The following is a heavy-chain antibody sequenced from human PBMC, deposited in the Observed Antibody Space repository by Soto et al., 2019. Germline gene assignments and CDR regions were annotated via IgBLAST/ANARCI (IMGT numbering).Heavy chain of an antibody. CDR3: ARVRGGTGWSNWNSGGFDY. D-gene: IGHD1-7*01. J-gene: IGHJ4*02. CDR1: DYSIISVYY. V-gene: IGHV4-38-2*01. Sequence: SETLYLTCAVSDYSIISVYYWGWIRQPPGKGLEWIGSIYHSGSTYYNPSLKSRVTISVDTSKNQFSLKLSSVTAADTAVYYCARVRGGTGWSNWNSGGFDYWGQGTLVTVSS. CDR2: IYHSGST.